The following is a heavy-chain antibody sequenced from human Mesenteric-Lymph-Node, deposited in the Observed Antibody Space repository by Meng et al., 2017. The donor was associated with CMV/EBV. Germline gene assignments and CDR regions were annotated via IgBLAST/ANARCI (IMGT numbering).Heavy chain of an antibody. V-gene: IGHV4-39*07. CDR3: ARGGTNTYYDFWSGFTKAAWFDP. CDR1: FH. CDR2: IYSSGST. J-gene: IGHJ5*02. D-gene: IGHD3-3*01. Sequence: FHWGWIRQPPGKGLEWIGSIYSSGSTDYNPSLKSRVTISVDTSKNQFSLKLSSVTAADTAVYYCARGGTNTYYDFWSGFTKAAWFDPWGQGTLVTVSS.